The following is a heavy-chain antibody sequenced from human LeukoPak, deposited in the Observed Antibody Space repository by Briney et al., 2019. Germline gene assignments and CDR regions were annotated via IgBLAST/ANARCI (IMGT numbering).Heavy chain of an antibody. D-gene: IGHD2-21*02. CDR2: ISNGNT. J-gene: IGHJ5*02. CDR1: GFPFSNHA. CDR3: VREAGYCASVCLKSNWFDP. V-gene: IGHV3-23*01. Sequence: GGSLRLSCAASGFPFSNHAMSWVRQPPGKGLEWVSAISNGNTYYADSVRGRFTISRDDSKNMEYLQMNSLRDEDTVLYYCVREAGYCASVCLKSNWFDPWGQGTLVTVSS.